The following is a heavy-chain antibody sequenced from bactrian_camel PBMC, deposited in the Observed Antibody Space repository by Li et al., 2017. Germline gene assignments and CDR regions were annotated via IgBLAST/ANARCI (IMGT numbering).Heavy chain of an antibody. Sequence: HVQLVESGGGPVQAGGSLRLSCATSGYIFSSRCMAWFRQAPGKEREAVAAISSTSGRTYYADSVKGRFIISQDEDKNTVVLQMNSLKPEDTAMYYCVVAGSCASRFPRVQSFPDWGTRTQVTVS. J-gene: IGHJ4*01. CDR3: VVAGSCASRFPRVQSFPD. D-gene: IGHD6*01. CDR2: ISSTSGRT. V-gene: IGHV3-3*01. CDR1: GYIFSSRC.